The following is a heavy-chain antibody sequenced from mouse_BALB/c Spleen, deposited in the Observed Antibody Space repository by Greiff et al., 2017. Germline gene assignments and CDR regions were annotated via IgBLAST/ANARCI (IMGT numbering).Heavy chain of an antibody. D-gene: IGHD5-1*01. Sequence: EVKLQESGPGLVKPSQSLSLTCTVTGYSITSDYAWNWIRQFPGNKLEWMGYISYSGSTSYNPSLKSRISITRDTSKNQFFLQLNSVTTEDTATYYCARSGDYLPLDYWGQGTTLTVSS. CDR2: ISYSGST. J-gene: IGHJ2*01. CDR3: ARSGDYLPLDY. CDR1: GYSITSDYA. V-gene: IGHV3-2*02.